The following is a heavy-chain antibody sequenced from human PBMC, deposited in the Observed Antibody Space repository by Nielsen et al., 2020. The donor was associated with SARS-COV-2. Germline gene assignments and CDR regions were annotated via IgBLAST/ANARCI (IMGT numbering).Heavy chain of an antibody. Sequence: GESLKISCTTSGYSFSTYWIGWVRQVPGKGLEWMWIIYPGDSDTRYSPSFQGQVTISADKSISTVYLQWSSLKASDTAMYYCARPASYGDYVDGMDVWGQGTTVTVSS. J-gene: IGHJ6*02. CDR2: IYPGDSDT. CDR3: ARPASYGDYVDGMDV. D-gene: IGHD4-17*01. CDR1: GYSFSTYW. V-gene: IGHV5-51*01.